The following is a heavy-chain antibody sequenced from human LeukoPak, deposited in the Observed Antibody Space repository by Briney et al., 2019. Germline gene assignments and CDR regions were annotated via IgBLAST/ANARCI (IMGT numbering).Heavy chain of an antibody. CDR2: ISSSDNTI. V-gene: IGHV3-48*03. D-gene: IGHD3-22*01. CDR3: ARAGSITMIHWAFDI. J-gene: IGHJ3*02. CDR1: GFTFSSYE. Sequence: GGSLRLSCAASGFTFSSYEMNWVRQAPGKGLEWVSYISSSDNTIYYADFVKGRFTISRDNAKNSLYLQMNSLRAEDTAIYYCARAGSITMIHWAFDIWGQGTVVTVSS.